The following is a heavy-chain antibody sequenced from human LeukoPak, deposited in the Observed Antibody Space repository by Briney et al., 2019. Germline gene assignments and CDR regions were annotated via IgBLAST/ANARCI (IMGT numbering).Heavy chain of an antibody. J-gene: IGHJ2*01. D-gene: IGHD2-21*01. CDR1: GGSISSYY. CDR3: ARTELCGGDCYPPYWYFDL. V-gene: IGHV4-4*07. Sequence: PSETLSLTCTVSGGSISSYYWSWIRQPAGKGLEWIGRIYTSGSTNYNPSLKSRVTISVDTSKNQFSLKLSSVTAADTAVYYCARTELCGGDCYPPYWYFDLWGRGTLVTVSS. CDR2: IYTSGST.